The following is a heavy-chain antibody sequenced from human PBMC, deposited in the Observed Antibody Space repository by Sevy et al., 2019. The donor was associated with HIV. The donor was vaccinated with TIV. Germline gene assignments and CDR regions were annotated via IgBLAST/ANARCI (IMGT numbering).Heavy chain of an antibody. D-gene: IGHD2-21*01. V-gene: IGHV3-30*02. CDR3: VKEGGGEGGDH. CDR1: GFSFSSYG. CDR2: IQYDGSNK. Sequence: GGSLRLSCAESGFSFSSYGMHWVRQAPGKGLEWMSYIQYDGSNKDYADSVKGRFTIPRDNSKNTLYLQMNSLRVEDTAVFYCVKEGGGEGGDHWGQGTLVTVSS. J-gene: IGHJ4*02.